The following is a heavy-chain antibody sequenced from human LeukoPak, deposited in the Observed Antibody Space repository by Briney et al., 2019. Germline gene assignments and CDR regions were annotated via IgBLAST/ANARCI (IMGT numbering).Heavy chain of an antibody. D-gene: IGHD1-26*01. CDR1: GYTFTGYY. Sequence: ASVKVSCKASGYTFTGYYMHWVRQAPGQGLERMGWINPNSGGTNYAQKFQGRVTMTRDTSISTAYMELSRLRSDDTAVYYCARASSSGRYYFDYWGQGTLVTVSS. CDR2: INPNSGGT. J-gene: IGHJ4*02. CDR3: ARASSSGRYYFDY. V-gene: IGHV1-2*02.